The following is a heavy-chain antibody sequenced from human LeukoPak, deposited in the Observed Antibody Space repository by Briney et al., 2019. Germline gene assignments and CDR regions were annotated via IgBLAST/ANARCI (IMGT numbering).Heavy chain of an antibody. Sequence: ASVKVSCKASGYTFTGYYMHWVRQAPGQGLEWMGWINPNSGGTNYAQKFQGRVTMTRDTSISTAYMELGRLRSDDTAVYYCARGDSFSPYSSPFDYWGQGTLVTVSS. CDR3: ARGDSFSPYSSPFDY. V-gene: IGHV1-2*02. J-gene: IGHJ4*02. CDR1: GYTFTGYY. CDR2: INPNSGGT. D-gene: IGHD6-13*01.